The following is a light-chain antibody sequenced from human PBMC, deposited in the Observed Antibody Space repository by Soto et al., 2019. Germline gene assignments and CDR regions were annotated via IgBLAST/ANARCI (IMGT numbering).Light chain of an antibody. CDR2: EVS. CDR3: CSYAGSSTYV. Sequence: QSVLTQPASVSGSPGQSITISCTGTSSDVGSYNLVSWYQQHPGKAPKLMIYEVSKRPSGVSNRFSGSKSGNTASLTISGLQAEDEADYYCCSYAGSSTYVFGTETKLTVL. J-gene: IGLJ1*01. V-gene: IGLV2-23*02. CDR1: SSDVGSYNL.